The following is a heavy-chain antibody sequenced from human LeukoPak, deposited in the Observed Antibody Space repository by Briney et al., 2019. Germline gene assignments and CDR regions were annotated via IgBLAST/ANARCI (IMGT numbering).Heavy chain of an antibody. V-gene: IGHV4-34*01. D-gene: IGHD6-19*01. CDR2: INHSGST. Sequence: NPSETLSLTCAVYGGSFSGYYWSWIRQPPGKGLEWIGEINHSGSTNYNPSLKSRVTISVDTSKNQFSLKLSSVTAADTAVYYCAINHRIAVAGLDYWGQGTLVTVSS. CDR1: GGSFSGYY. CDR3: AINHRIAVAGLDY. J-gene: IGHJ4*02.